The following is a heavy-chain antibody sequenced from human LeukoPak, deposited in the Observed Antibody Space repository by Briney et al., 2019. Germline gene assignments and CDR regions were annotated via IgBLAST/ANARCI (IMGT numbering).Heavy chain of an antibody. V-gene: IGHV3-48*01. CDR3: ARNFYCGGDCAISYFDY. CDR1: GFAISDHS. J-gene: IGHJ4*02. Sequence: PGGSLRLSCAASGFAISDHSMNWVRQVPGKGLEWVSYISSSSNKVYYADSVKGRFTISRDNAKNSLFLQMNSLRADDTAVYYCARNFYCGGDCAISYFDYWGQGTLVTVSS. CDR2: ISSSSNKV. D-gene: IGHD2-21*02.